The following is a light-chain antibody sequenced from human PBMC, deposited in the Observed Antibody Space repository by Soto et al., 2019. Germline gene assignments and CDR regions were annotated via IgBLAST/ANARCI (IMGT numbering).Light chain of an antibody. J-gene: IGLJ2*01. CDR2: EVS. CDR3: RSYDVV. CDR1: SSDVGSYNL. Sequence: QSALTQPASVSGSPGQSITISCTGTSSDVGSYNLVSWYQQHPGKAPKLMIYEVSKRPPGVSNRFSGSKSGNTASLTISGLQAEDEADYYCRSYDVVFGGGTKLTVL. V-gene: IGLV2-23*02.